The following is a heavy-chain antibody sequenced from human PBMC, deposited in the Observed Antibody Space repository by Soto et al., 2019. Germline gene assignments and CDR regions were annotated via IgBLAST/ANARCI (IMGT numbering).Heavy chain of an antibody. D-gene: IGHD2-15*01. J-gene: IGHJ5*02. CDR1: GGSISSYY. V-gene: IGHV4-59*01. CDR2: IYYSGST. CDR3: ARGDMFDP. Sequence: SETLSLTCTVSGGSISSYYWSWIRQPPGKGLEWIGYIYYSGSTNYNPSLKSRVTISVDTSKNQFSLKLSSVTAADTAVYYCARGDMFDPWGQGTLVNVSS.